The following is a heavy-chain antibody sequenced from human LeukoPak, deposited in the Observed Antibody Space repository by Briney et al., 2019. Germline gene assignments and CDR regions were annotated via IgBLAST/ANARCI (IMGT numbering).Heavy chain of an antibody. CDR1: GFTFSSYS. Sequence: GGSLRLSCAASGFTFSSYSMNWVRQAPGKGLEWVSSTSSSSSYIYYADSVKGRFTISRDNAKNSLYLQMNSLRAEDTAVYYCARYYDILTRSRAYYYGMDVWGQGTTVTVSS. J-gene: IGHJ6*02. D-gene: IGHD3-9*01. CDR3: ARYYDILTRSRAYYYGMDV. CDR2: TSSSSSYI. V-gene: IGHV3-21*01.